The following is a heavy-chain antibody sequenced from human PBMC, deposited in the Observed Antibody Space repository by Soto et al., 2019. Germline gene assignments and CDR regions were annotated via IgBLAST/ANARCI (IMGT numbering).Heavy chain of an antibody. V-gene: IGHV1-46*01. CDR1: GYTFTSYY. CDR2: INPSGGST. J-gene: IGHJ4*02. D-gene: IGHD5-18*01. CDR3: ARDLLVDTAKSASGTDGSENDY. Sequence: ASVKVSCKASGYTFTSYYMHWVRQAPGQGLEWMGIINPSGGSTSYAQKFQGRVTMTRDTSTSTVYMELSSLRSEETAVYYCARDLLVDTAKSASGTDGSENDYWGQGTLVTVSS.